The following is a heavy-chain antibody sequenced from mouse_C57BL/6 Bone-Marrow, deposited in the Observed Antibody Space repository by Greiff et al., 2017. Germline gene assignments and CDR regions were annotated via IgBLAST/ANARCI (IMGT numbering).Heavy chain of an antibody. Sequence: QVQLKESGAELVRPGTSVKVSCKASGYAFTNYLIEWVKQRPGQGLEWIGVINPGSGGTNYNEKFKGQATLTADKSSSTAYMQLSSLTSEDSAVXFCARLGSSVYAMDYWGKGTSVTVSS. CDR2: INPGSGGT. J-gene: IGHJ4*01. CDR3: ARLGSSVYAMDY. CDR1: GYAFTNYL. V-gene: IGHV1-54*01. D-gene: IGHD3-2*02.